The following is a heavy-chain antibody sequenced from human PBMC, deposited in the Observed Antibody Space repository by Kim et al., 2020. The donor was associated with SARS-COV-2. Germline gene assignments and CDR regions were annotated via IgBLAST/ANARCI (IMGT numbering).Heavy chain of an antibody. Sequence: SVKVTCKASGFTFTSSAVQWVRQARGQRLEWIGWIVVGSGNTNYAQKFQERVTITRDMSTSTAYMELSSLRSEDTAVYYCAADPLRTQYYYDSSGYNYYYGMDVWGQGTTVTVSS. CDR2: IVVGSGNT. D-gene: IGHD3-22*01. CDR1: GFTFTSSA. CDR3: AADPLRTQYYYDSSGYNYYYGMDV. V-gene: IGHV1-58*01. J-gene: IGHJ6*02.